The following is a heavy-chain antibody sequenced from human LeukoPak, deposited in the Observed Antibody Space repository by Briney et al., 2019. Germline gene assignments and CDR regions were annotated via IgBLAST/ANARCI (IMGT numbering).Heavy chain of an antibody. CDR1: GFTFSSYA. V-gene: IGHV3-23*01. J-gene: IGHJ4*02. D-gene: IGHD6-19*01. Sequence: RGSLRLSCAASGFTFSSYAMNWVRQAPGKGLEWVSGFSGAGGSAFYADSVKGRFTISRDLSKNTLYLEVNSLRADDTAVYYCARGVGAGWYLYFDNWGQGTLVTVSS. CDR3: ARGVGAGWYLYFDN. CDR2: FSGAGGSA.